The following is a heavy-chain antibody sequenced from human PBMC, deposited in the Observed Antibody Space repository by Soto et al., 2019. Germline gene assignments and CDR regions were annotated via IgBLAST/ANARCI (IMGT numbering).Heavy chain of an antibody. V-gene: IGHV1-18*01. CDR3: AREGQLGY. J-gene: IGHJ4*02. D-gene: IGHD6-6*01. CDR1: GYTFTNYG. Sequence: ASVKVSCKASGYTFTNYGFSWVRQAPGQGLEWMGWISGYNGNTNYAERLQGGVTMTTDTSTSTAYMELKSLRYDDTAVYYCAREGQLGYWGQGTPVTVSS. CDR2: ISGYNGNT.